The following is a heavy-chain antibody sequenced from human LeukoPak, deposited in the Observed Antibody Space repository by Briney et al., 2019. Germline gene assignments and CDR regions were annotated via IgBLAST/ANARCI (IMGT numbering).Heavy chain of an antibody. CDR1: GGTFSSYA. Sequence: ASVKVSRKASGGTFSSYAISWVRQAPGQGLEWMGGIIPIFGTANYAQKFQGRVTITADESTSTAYMELSSLRSEDTAVYYCARVRYCSSTSCYEFDYWGQGTLVTVSS. CDR2: IIPIFGTA. D-gene: IGHD2-2*01. J-gene: IGHJ4*02. CDR3: ARVRYCSSTSCYEFDY. V-gene: IGHV1-69*13.